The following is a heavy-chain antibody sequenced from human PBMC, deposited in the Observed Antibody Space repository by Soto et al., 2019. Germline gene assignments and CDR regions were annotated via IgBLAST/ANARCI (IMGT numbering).Heavy chain of an antibody. Sequence: EVQLVESGGGLVQPGGSLRLSCAASGFTFSSYWMSWVRQAPGKGLEWVANIKQDGSEKYYVDSVKGLFTISRDNAKNXXYRQMNGQRAEDTAVYYCARDGAAADRGGWHGNDFWGQGTLVPVSS. V-gene: IGHV3-7*04. CDR3: ARDGAAADRGGWHGNDF. CDR2: IKQDGSEK. D-gene: IGHD6-13*01. J-gene: IGHJ4*02. CDR1: GFTFSSYW.